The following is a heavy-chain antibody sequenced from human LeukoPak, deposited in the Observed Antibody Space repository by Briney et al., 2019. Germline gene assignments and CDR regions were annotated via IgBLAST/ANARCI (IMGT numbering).Heavy chain of an antibody. V-gene: IGHV4-34*01. Sequence: SETLSLTCAVYGVSFSGYYWSWIRQPPGKGLEWIGEINHSGSTNYNPSLKSRVTISVDTSKNQFSLKLSSVTAADTAVYYCARDCGGYGDYYFDYWGQGTLVTVSS. CDR3: ARDCGGYGDYYFDY. CDR2: INHSGST. D-gene: IGHD4-17*01. CDR1: GVSFSGYY. J-gene: IGHJ4*02.